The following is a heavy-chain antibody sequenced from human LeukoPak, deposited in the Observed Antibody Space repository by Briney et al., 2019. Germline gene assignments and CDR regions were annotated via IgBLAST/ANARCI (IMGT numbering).Heavy chain of an antibody. D-gene: IGHD2-8*01. CDR1: GGSISSSGYY. V-gene: IGHV4-39*01. CDR3: ARLLNAVYASDY. J-gene: IGHJ4*02. Sequence: SETLSLTCTVSGGSISSSGYYWGWIRQPPGKGLEWIGSIYYSGSTYYNPSLKSRVTISVDTSKNQFSLKLSSVTAADTAVYYCARLLNAVYASDYWGQGTLVTVSS. CDR2: IYYSGST.